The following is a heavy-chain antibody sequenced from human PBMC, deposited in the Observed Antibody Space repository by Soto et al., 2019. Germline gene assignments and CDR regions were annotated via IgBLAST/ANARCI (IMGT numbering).Heavy chain of an antibody. D-gene: IGHD1-26*01. Sequence: EVQLVESGGGVVQPGGSLRLSCAASGFTVSSNYMSWVRQAPGKGLEWVSVIYSGGSTYYADSVKGRFTISRDNSKNTLYLHMNSLRAEDTAVYYCARDPGRSYGPDCGQGALVTVSS. CDR2: IYSGGST. CDR1: GFTVSSNY. CDR3: ARDPGRSYGPD. J-gene: IGHJ4*02. V-gene: IGHV3-66*01.